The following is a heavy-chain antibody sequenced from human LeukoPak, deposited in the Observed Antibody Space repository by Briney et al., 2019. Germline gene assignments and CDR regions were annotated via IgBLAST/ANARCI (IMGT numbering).Heavy chain of an antibody. Sequence: GGSLCLSCATSGFTFSSYAMSWVRQAPGKGLEWVSGIGASGGSTYYADSVKGRFTISRDNSKNTLYLQMNSLRTEDTAVYYCAKAEGYDILTGLANWGQGTLVTVSS. J-gene: IGHJ4*02. D-gene: IGHD3-9*01. V-gene: IGHV3-23*01. CDR2: IGASGGST. CDR3: AKAEGYDILTGLAN. CDR1: GFTFSSYA.